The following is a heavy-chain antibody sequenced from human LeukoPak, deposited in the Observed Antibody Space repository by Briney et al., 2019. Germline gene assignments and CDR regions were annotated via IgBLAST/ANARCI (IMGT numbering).Heavy chain of an antibody. D-gene: IGHD3-3*01. CDR3: ARPSDDFWSGYYTFDY. CDR2: IYPGDSDT. J-gene: IGHJ4*02. V-gene: IGHV5-51*01. Sequence: GESLKISCKGSGYSFTSYWIGWVRQMRGKGLEWMGIIYPGDSDTRYSPSFQGQVTISADKSISTAYLQWSSLKASDTAMYYCARPSDDFWSGYYTFDYWGQGTLVTVSS. CDR1: GYSFTSYW.